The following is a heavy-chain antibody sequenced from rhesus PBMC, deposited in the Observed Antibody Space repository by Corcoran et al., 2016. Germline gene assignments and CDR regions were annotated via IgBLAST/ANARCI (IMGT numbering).Heavy chain of an antibody. V-gene: IGHV4-76*01. J-gene: IGHJ4*01. CDR3: ARSRAGTTWANDY. D-gene: IGHD1-20*01. CDR1: GDSVSGGFD. Sequence: QVQLQESGPGLVKPSETLSLTCAVSGDSVSGGFDWTWIRQPPGKGLDGIGYISGSSGNTDYSPSVKNRVTISKDTSKNQFSLLLTSVTAADTAVYYCARSRAGTTWANDYWGQGVLVTVSS. CDR2: ISGSSGNT.